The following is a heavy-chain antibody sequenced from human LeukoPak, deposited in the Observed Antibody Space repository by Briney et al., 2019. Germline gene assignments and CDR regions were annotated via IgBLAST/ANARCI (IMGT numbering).Heavy chain of an antibody. J-gene: IGHJ4*02. V-gene: IGHV3-21*01. Sequence: PGGSLRLSCAASGFTFSSYSMNGVPQSRGRGLECLSPISISSSFIFYADSVKGRFTISRDNAKNSLYLQMNSLRAEDTAVYYCARDGGYGDYWVVDYWGQGTLVTVSS. CDR3: ARDGGYGDYWVVDY. CDR1: GFTFSSYS. CDR2: ISISSSFI. D-gene: IGHD4-17*01.